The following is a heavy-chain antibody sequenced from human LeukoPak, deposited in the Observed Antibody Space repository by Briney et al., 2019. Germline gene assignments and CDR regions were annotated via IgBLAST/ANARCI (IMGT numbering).Heavy chain of an antibody. CDR1: GFTFSGSA. CDR2: IRSKANSYAT. V-gene: IGHV3-73*01. CDR3: TRQPPLALGSHY. Sequence: GGSLRLSCAASGFTFSGSAMHWVRQASGKGPEWVGRIRSKANSYATAYAASVKGRFTISRDDSKSTAYLQMNSLKTEDTAVYYCTRQPPLALGSHYWGQGTLVTVSS. D-gene: IGHD3-10*02. J-gene: IGHJ4*02.